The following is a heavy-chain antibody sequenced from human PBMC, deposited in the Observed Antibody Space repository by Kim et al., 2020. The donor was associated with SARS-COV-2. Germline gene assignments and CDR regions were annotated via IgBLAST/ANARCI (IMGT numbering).Heavy chain of an antibody. CDR3: ARAYSATSSVIDH. D-gene: IGHD6-6*01. J-gene: IGHJ4*02. V-gene: IGHV3-72*01. CDR1: GFTFSDHY. CDR2: IRNGANSYTT. Sequence: GGSLRLSCAASGFTFSDHYIDWVRQAPGKGLEWVGRIRNGANSYTTQYATSVKGRFTISRDDSMNSLSLQMNSLRNEDTAVYSCARAYSATSSVIDHWGQGTLVTVSS.